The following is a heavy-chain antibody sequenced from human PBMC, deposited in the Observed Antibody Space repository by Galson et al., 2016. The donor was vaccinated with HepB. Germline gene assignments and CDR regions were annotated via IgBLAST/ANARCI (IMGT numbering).Heavy chain of an antibody. CDR2: IYYSGST. V-gene: IGHV4-59*01. CDR1: GGSIRSYY. D-gene: IGHD6-19*01. J-gene: IGHJ6*02. Sequence: SETLSLTCTVSGGSIRSYYWSWIRQPPGKGLEWIGYIYYSGSTNYNPSLKSRVTISVDTSKNQFSLKLSSVTAADTAVYYCARDRSYSSGWRTPNSDYGMDVWGQGTTVTVSS. CDR3: ARDRSYSSGWRTPNSDYGMDV.